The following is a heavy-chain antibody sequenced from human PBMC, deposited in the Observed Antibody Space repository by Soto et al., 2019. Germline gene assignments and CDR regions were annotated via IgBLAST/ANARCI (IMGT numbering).Heavy chain of an antibody. V-gene: IGHV1-69*13. Sequence: SLKASFTASGVTLSSFSISWVRQSPGQGLEWIGGIIPLWGSTSYAQKFQGRVTITADESTNTAYMELNGLRSEDTAVYYCARDSSSWYFFDYWGQGTLVTVSS. J-gene: IGHJ4*02. CDR2: IIPLWGST. D-gene: IGHD6-13*01. CDR1: GVTLSSFS. CDR3: ARDSSSWYFFDY.